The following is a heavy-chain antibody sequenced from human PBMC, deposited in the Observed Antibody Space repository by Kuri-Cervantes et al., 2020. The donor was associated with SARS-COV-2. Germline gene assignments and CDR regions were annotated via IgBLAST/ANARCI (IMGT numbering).Heavy chain of an antibody. D-gene: IGHD3/OR15-3a*01. CDR1: GCTLTELS. CDR2: FDPEDGET. Sequence: ASVKVSCKVSGCTLTELSMHWVRQAPGKGLEWMGGFDPEDGETIYAQKFQGRVTMTEDTSTDTAYMELSSLRSEDTAVYYCATDFSVHGDWYFGYWGQGTLVTVSS. J-gene: IGHJ4*02. CDR3: ATDFSVHGDWYFGY. V-gene: IGHV1-24*01.